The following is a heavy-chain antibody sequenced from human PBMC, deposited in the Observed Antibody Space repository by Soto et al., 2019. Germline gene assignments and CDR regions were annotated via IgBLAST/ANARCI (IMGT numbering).Heavy chain of an antibody. CDR2: ISYSGNT. CDR3: AREEVAYFGSGSHNWFDP. J-gene: IGHJ5*02. V-gene: IGHV4-31*01. CDR1: GASVNVGDHY. D-gene: IGHD3-10*01. Sequence: QVQLQESGPGLVKPSQTLSLTCTVSGASVNVGDHYWSWIRQYPGRGLEWIGYISYSGNTYYNPSLKGPITLLLDMSKNQFSLKLTSVTAADTAMYYCAREEVAYFGSGSHNWFDPWGQGTLVTVSS.